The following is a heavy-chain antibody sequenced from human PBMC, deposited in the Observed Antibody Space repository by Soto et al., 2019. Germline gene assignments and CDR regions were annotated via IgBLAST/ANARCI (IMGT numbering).Heavy chain of an antibody. CDR2: IYYSGST. V-gene: IGHV4-59*01. Sequence: QVQLQESGPGLVKPLETLSLTCTVSGGSISSYYWSWIRQPPGKGLEWIGYIYYSGSTNYNPSLKSRVTISVDTSKNQFSLKLSSVTAADTAVYYCARMWGISQYYFDYWGQGTLVTVSS. J-gene: IGHJ4*02. CDR1: GGSISSYY. D-gene: IGHD6-13*01. CDR3: ARMWGISQYYFDY.